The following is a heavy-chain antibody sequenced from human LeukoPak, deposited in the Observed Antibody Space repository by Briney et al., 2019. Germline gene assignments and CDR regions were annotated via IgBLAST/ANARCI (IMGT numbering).Heavy chain of an antibody. J-gene: IGHJ4*02. V-gene: IGHV1-18*01. CDR2: ISAYNGNT. Sequence: GASVKVSCKASGYTFTSYGISWVRQAPGQGLEWMGWISAYNGNTNYAQKLQGRVTMTTDTSTSTAYMELRSLRPDDTAVYYCARGITIFGVVTYFDYWGQGTLVTVSS. CDR3: ARGITIFGVVTYFDY. D-gene: IGHD3-3*01. CDR1: GYTFTSYG.